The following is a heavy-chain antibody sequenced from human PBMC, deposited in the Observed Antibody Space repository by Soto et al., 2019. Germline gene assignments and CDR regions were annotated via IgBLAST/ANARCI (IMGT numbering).Heavy chain of an antibody. CDR3: ASRGVVIATLYYYYMDV. V-gene: IGHV3-23*01. D-gene: IGHD2-21*01. J-gene: IGHJ6*03. CDR2: ISGSGGST. Sequence: GGSLRLSCAASGFTFSSYAMSWVRQAPGKGLEWVSAISGSGGSTYYADSVKGRFTISRDNSKNTLYLQMNSLRAEDTAVYYCASRGVVIATLYYYYMDVWGKGTTVTVSS. CDR1: GFTFSSYA.